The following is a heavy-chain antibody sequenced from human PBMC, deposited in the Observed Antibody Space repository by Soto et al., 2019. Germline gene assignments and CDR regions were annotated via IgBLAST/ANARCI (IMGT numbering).Heavy chain of an antibody. CDR1: GFTVSKNY. V-gene: IGHV3-66*01. CDR2: IYSGGDT. CDR3: ATHPSSGY. Sequence: EVQLVESGGGLVQPGGSLRLSCAASGFTVSKNYMNWVRQAPGKGLEWVSVIYSGGDTYYADSVKGRFTISRDNSKNTLSLQMNSLRAEDTAIYYCATHPSSGYWGQGTLVTVSS. J-gene: IGHJ4*02. D-gene: IGHD6-25*01.